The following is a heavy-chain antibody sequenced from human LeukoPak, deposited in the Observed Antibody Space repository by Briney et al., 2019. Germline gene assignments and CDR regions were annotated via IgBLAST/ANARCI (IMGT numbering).Heavy chain of an antibody. Sequence: PSETLSLTCTVSGDSISSGGYFWSWIRQHPGKGLEWIGFILNSGSTNYNPSLKSRVTISVDTSKNQFSLKLSSVTAADTAVYYCAITGIQLWGYPAYWGQGTLVTVSS. CDR2: ILNSGST. J-gene: IGHJ4*02. V-gene: IGHV4-61*08. CDR1: GDSISSGGYF. CDR3: AITGIQLWGYPAY. D-gene: IGHD5-18*01.